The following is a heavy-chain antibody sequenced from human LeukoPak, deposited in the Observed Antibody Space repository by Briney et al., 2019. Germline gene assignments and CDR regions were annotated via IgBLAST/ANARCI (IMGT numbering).Heavy chain of an antibody. J-gene: IGHJ4*02. D-gene: IGHD5-18*01. CDR3: AITSNSALGLPYFDH. CDR1: GASFSDGNYY. CDR2: MFYSEST. V-gene: IGHV4-61*01. Sequence: PSETLSLTCTVSGASFSDGNYYWRWNRQPQGKGLEWIVYMFYSESTKYNPSLNSRVTISVDKSKNQLSLHIRSVTAADTAVYYCAITSNSALGLPYFDHWGQGSLVTVSS.